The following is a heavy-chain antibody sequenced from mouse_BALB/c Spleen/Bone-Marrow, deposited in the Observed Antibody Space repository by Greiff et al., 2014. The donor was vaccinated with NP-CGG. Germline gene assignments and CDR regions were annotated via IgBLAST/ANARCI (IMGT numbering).Heavy chain of an antibody. D-gene: IGHD1-2*01. CDR1: GYALTNYL. J-gene: IGHJ4*01. CDR2: INPGSGGT. CDR3: ARGGDYGFMDY. Sequence: QVQLQQSGAELVRPGTSVKVSCKASGYALTNYLIEWVKQRPGQGLEWIGVINPGSGGTNYNEKFEGKATLTADKSSSTAYMQLSSLTSDDSAVYFCARGGDYGFMDYWGQGTSVTVSS. V-gene: IGHV1-54*01.